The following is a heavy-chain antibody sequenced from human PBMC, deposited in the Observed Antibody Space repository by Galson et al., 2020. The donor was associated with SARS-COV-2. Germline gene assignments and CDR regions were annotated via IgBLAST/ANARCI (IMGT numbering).Heavy chain of an antibody. J-gene: IGHJ3*02. CDR1: GFPFSSYA. Sequence: GESLKISCAASGFPFSSYAMHWVSQAPGKRLEWVAVTSYDGSTKYYADSVKGRFTISRDNSKNTLYLQMNSLRAEDTAVYYCAREAPLLREAFDIWGQGTMVTVSS. CDR3: AREAPLLREAFDI. V-gene: IGHV3-30*04. CDR2: TSYDGSTK. D-gene: IGHD3-10*01.